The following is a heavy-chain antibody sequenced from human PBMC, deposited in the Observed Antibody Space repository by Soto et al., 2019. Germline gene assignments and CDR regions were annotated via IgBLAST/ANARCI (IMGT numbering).Heavy chain of an antibody. D-gene: IGHD2-2*01. V-gene: IGHV3-23*01. Sequence: GGSLRLSCVVSGFTFSDYWMSWVRQAPGKGLEWVSAISGSGSSTYYADSVKGRFTISRDNSKNTLYLQMNSLRAEDTAVYYCAKDFGLKIPAASGMDVWGQGTTVTVSS. CDR1: GFTFSDYW. CDR2: ISGSGSST. CDR3: AKDFGLKIPAASGMDV. J-gene: IGHJ6*02.